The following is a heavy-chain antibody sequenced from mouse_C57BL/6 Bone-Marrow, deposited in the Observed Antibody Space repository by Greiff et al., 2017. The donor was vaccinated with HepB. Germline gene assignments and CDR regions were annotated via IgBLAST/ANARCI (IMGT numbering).Heavy chain of an antibody. CDR2: IYPGDGDT. J-gene: IGHJ3*01. Sequence: QVQLKESGPELVKPGASVKISCKASGYAFSSSWMNWVKQRPGKGLEWIGRIYPGDGDTNYNGKFKGKATLTADKSSSTAYMQLSSLTSEDSAVYFCARAWDSNPFAYWGQGTLVTVSA. CDR3: ARAWDSNPFAY. V-gene: IGHV1-82*01. CDR1: GYAFSSSW. D-gene: IGHD2-5*01.